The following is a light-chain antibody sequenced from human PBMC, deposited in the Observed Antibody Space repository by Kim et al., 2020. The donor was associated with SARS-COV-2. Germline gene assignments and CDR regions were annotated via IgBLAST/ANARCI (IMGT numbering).Light chain of an antibody. CDR1: QSVSSY. CDR3: QQRSNWPPTWA. V-gene: IGKV3-11*01. J-gene: IGKJ1*01. Sequence: EIVLTQSPATLSLSPGERATLSCRASQSVSSYLAWYQQKPGQAPRLLIYDASNRATGIPARFSVSGSGTDFTLTISSLEPEDFAVYYYQQRSNWPPTWAFGQGTKVDIK. CDR2: DAS.